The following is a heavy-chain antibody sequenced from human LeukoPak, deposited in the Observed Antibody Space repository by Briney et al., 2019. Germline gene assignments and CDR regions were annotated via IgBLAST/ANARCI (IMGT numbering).Heavy chain of an antibody. D-gene: IGHD3-10*01. CDR2: ISGSGGST. Sequence: GGSLRLSCAASGFTFSSYAMSWARQAPGKGLEWVSAISGSGGSTYYADSVKGRFTISRDNSKNTLYLQMNSLRAEDTAVYFSAKARLPGYYGSGSVWDKGTTVTVYS. J-gene: IGHJ6*04. CDR3: AKARLPGYYGSGSV. CDR1: GFTFSSYA. V-gene: IGHV3-23*01.